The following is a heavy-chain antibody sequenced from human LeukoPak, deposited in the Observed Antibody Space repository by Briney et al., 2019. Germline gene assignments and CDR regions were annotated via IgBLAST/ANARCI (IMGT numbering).Heavy chain of an antibody. D-gene: IGHD5-12*01. V-gene: IGHV3-21*01. CDR1: GFTFSSYS. CDR2: ISSSSSYI. CDR3: ARDPGGGYDFGSDY. J-gene: IGHJ4*02. Sequence: GGSLRLSCAASGFTFSSYSMNWVRQAPGKGLEWVSSISSSSSYIYYADSVKGRFTISRDNAKNSLYLQVNSLRAEDTAVYYCARDPGGGYDFGSDYWGQGTLVTVSS.